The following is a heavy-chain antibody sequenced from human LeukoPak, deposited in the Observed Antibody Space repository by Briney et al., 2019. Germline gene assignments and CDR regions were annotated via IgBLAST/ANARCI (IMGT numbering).Heavy chain of an antibody. J-gene: IGHJ6*02. CDR1: GFTFSSYW. V-gene: IGHV3-74*01. Sequence: GGSLRLSCAASGFTFSSYWMHWVRQAPGKGLVWVSRINSDGSSTSYADSVKGRFTISRDNAKNTPYLQMNSLRAEDTAVYYCARDLGSGSYYYYYGMDVWGQGTTVTVSS. CDR3: ARDLGSGSYYYYYGMDV. D-gene: IGHD1-26*01. CDR2: INSDGSST.